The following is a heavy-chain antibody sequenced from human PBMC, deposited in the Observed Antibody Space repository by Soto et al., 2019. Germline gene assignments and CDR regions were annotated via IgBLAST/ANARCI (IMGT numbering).Heavy chain of an antibody. V-gene: IGHV1-18*01. Sequence: GASVKVSCKASGYTFTSYGISWVRQAPGQGLEWMGWISAYNGNTNYAQKLQGRVTMTTDTSTSTAYMELRSLRPDDTAVYYCAREGAGQWLVLGAFDIWGQGTMVTVSS. J-gene: IGHJ3*02. CDR2: ISAYNGNT. CDR3: AREGAGQWLVLGAFDI. D-gene: IGHD6-19*01. CDR1: GYTFTSYG.